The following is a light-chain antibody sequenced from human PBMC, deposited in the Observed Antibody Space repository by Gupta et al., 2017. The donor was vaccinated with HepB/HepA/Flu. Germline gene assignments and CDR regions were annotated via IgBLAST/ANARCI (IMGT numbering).Light chain of an antibody. J-gene: IGKJ2*01. CDR2: GAS. V-gene: IGKV3D-15*01. Sequence: EIVMTQSPVTLSVSPGERATLSCRTSQSVNSDLAWYQQKPGQAPRLLIYGASNRATACPDRFSGSGDGKDFTLTSNRRQYEDCAVYYLLQYNTWYTFGQGTKLEIK. CDR1: QSVNSD. CDR3: LQYNTWYT.